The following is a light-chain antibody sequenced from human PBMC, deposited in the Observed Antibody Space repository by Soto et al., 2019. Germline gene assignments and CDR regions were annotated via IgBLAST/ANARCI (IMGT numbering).Light chain of an antibody. Sequence: ENVLTQSPGTLSLSPWEIATLSCRASQDVSSGYLAWYQHKPGQAPRLLMYGASTRATGIPDRFSGSGSGTDFTLTISRLETEDFAVYYCQQYGFSRIFGGGTRVEIK. J-gene: IGKJ4*01. CDR2: GAS. V-gene: IGKV3-20*01. CDR1: QDVSSGY. CDR3: QQYGFSRI.